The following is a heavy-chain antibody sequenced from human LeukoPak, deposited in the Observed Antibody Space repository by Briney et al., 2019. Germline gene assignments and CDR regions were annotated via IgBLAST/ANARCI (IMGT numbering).Heavy chain of an antibody. CDR1: GGSFSGYY. D-gene: IGHD6-13*01. CDR3: ARRRRIAAAGTRSYFDY. Sequence: SETLSLTCAVYGGSFSGYYWSWIRQPPGKGLEWIGEINHSGSTNYNPSLKSRVTISVDTSKNQFSLRLSSVTAADTAVYYCARRRRIAAAGTRSYFDYWGQGTLVTVSS. V-gene: IGHV4-34*01. CDR2: INHSGST. J-gene: IGHJ4*02.